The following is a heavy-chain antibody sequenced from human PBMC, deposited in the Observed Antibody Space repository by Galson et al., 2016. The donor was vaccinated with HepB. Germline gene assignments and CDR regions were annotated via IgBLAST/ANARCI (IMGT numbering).Heavy chain of an antibody. CDR3: ARGGFSGPIFFDY. D-gene: IGHD2-21*01. CDR2: IFHTGST. J-gene: IGHJ4*02. Sequence: SETLSLTCAVSGGSINSGNWWSWVRQSPGKGLEWIGEIFHTGSTNYNPSLKSRVTISVDKSNNQFSLKLTSVTAADTAVYYFARGGFSGPIFFDYWGQGTLVTVSS. V-gene: IGHV4-4*02. CDR1: GGSINSGNW.